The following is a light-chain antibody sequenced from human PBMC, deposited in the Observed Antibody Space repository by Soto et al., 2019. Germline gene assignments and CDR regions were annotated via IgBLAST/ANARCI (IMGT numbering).Light chain of an antibody. V-gene: IGKV3-20*01. CDR3: QQYGSSYPWT. J-gene: IGKJ1*01. CDR1: QSISSY. Sequence: ETVLTQSPATLSLSPGERATLSCRASQSISSYLAWYQQKPGQAPRLLIYDASNRATGIPDRFSGSGSGTDFTLTIRRLEPEDFAVYYCQQYGSSYPWTFGQGTKVDI. CDR2: DAS.